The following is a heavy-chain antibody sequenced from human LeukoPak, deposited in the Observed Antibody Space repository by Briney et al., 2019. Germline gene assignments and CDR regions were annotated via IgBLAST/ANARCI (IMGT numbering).Heavy chain of an antibody. J-gene: IGHJ3*02. CDR3: HINEDAFDI. CDR2: IYYSGST. CDR1: GGSISSSSYY. Sequence: PSETLSLTCTVSGGSISSSSYYWGWIRQPPGKGLEWIGYIYYSGSTNYNPSLKSRVTISVDTSKNQFSLKLSSVTAADTAVYYCHINEDAFDIWGQGTMVTVSS. V-gene: IGHV4-61*05.